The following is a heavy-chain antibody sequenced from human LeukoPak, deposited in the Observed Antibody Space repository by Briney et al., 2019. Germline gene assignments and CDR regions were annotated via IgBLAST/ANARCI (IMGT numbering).Heavy chain of an antibody. CDR2: ISASGGNT. D-gene: IGHD6-19*01. Sequence: PGGSLRLSCAASGFTFSSYGMSWVRQAPGKGLEWVSAISASGGNTYYADSVKGRFTISRDNSKNTLYLQINSLRDEDTAVYYCAKDHLPGIVVADRDYWGQGTLVTVSS. CDR3: AKDHLPGIVVADRDY. J-gene: IGHJ4*02. CDR1: GFTFSSYG. V-gene: IGHV3-23*01.